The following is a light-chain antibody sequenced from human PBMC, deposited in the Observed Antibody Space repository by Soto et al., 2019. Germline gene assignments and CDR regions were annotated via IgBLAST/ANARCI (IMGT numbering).Light chain of an antibody. Sequence: QSALTQPASVSGSPGQSITISCTGTSSDVGYYNYVSWFQQHPGKAPKLVISDVTNRPSGVSNRFSGSKSGTTASLTISGLQAEDEAHYYCSSYTTSSTHVFGTGTKVTVL. J-gene: IGLJ1*01. CDR3: SSYTTSSTHV. CDR2: DVT. CDR1: SSDVGYYNY. V-gene: IGLV2-14*03.